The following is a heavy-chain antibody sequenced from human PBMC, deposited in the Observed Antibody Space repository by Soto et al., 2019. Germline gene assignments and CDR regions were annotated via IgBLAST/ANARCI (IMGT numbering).Heavy chain of an antibody. CDR2: IIPIFGTA. V-gene: IGHV1-69*13. CDR1: GGTFSSYA. J-gene: IGHJ6*02. CDR3: ARALGYCSGGSCYEVDEIYYYYGMDV. D-gene: IGHD2-15*01. Sequence: GATVKVSCKASGGTFSSYAISWVRQAPGQGLAWMGGIIPIFGTANYAQKFQGRVTITADESTSTAYMELSSLRSEDTAVYYCARALGYCSGGSCYEVDEIYYYYGMDVWGQGTTVTVSS.